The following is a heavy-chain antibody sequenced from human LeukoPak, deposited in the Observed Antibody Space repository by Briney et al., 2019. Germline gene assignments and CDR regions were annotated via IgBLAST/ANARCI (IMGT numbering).Heavy chain of an antibody. CDR3: ARVPSTFGSSTWYFDL. CDR1: GGSFSGYY. J-gene: IGHJ2*01. D-gene: IGHD2/OR15-2a*01. Sequence: SETLSLTCAVYGGSFSGYYWSWIRQSPGKGLEWIGYIYYGGNTNYNPSLKSRVTISVDTKNQFSLKLSSVTAADTAVYYCARVPSTFGSSTWYFDLWGRGTLVSVSS. V-gene: IGHV4-59*01. CDR2: IYYGGNT.